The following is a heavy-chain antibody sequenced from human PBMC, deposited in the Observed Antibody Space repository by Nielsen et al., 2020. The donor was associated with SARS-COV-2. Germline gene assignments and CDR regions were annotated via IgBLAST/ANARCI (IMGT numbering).Heavy chain of an antibody. J-gene: IGHJ3*01. CDR3: ARDWSRAFDV. CDR1: GFTFSSLG. Sequence: GGSLRLSCAASGFTFSSLGMSWVRQVPGRGLEWVADIKPDGSEKFYVDSVKGRFTISRDNAKNSMSLQMNTLRVEDTAVYYLARDWSRAFDVWGQGTMVTVSS. CDR2: IKPDGSEK. V-gene: IGHV3-7*01.